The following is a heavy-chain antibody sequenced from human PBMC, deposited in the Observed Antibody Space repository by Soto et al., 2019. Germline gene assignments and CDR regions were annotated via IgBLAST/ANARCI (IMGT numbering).Heavy chain of an antibody. V-gene: IGHV1-3*01. J-gene: IGHJ4*02. CDR1: GYTLTGYA. CDR2: INAGNGNT. Sequence: ASVKVSCKASGYTLTGYAMHWVRQAPGQRLEWMGWINAGNGNTKYSQKFQGRVTITRDTSASTAYMELSSLRSEDTAVYYCARDWYHWNEPPHDYWGQGTLVTVSS. D-gene: IGHD1-20*01. CDR3: ARDWYHWNEPPHDY.